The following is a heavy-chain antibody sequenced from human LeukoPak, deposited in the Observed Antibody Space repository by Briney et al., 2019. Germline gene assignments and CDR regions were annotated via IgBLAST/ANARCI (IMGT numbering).Heavy chain of an antibody. CDR3: AREPTVTYDAFDI. J-gene: IGHJ3*02. D-gene: IGHD4-17*01. Sequence: SETLSLTCALYGGSFSTYYWSWIRQPPGKGLEWIGEINHSGSTNYNPSLKSRVTISVDTSKNQFSLKANSVTAADTAVYYCAREPTVTYDAFDIWGQGTMVTVSS. CDR1: GGSFSTYY. V-gene: IGHV4-34*01. CDR2: INHSGST.